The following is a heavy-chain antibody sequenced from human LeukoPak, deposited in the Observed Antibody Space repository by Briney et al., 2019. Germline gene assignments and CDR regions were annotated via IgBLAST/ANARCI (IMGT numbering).Heavy chain of an antibody. CDR3: ARDGAGRVGMATIV. CDR1: GGSISSSSYY. Sequence: PSETLSLTCTVSGGSISSSSYYWSWIRQPPGKGLEWIGYIYYSGSTNYNPSLKSRVTISVDASKNQFSLKLSSVTAADTAVYYCARDGAGRVGMATIVWGQGTLVTVSS. J-gene: IGHJ4*02. CDR2: IYYSGST. D-gene: IGHD5-24*01. V-gene: IGHV4-61*01.